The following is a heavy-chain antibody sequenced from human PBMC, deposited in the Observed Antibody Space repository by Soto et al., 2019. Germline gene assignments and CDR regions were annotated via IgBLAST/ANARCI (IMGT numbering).Heavy chain of an antibody. D-gene: IGHD2-15*01. V-gene: IGHV1-69*13. J-gene: IGHJ6*02. CDR1: GGTFSSYA. CDR3: ARGLGYCSGGSCDGYYYGMDV. Sequence: GASVKVSCKASGGTFSSYAISWVRQAPGQGLEWMGGIIPIFGTANYAQKFQGRVTITADESTSTAYMELSSLRSEDTAVYYCARGLGYCSGGSCDGYYYGMDVWGQGTTVTVSS. CDR2: IIPIFGTA.